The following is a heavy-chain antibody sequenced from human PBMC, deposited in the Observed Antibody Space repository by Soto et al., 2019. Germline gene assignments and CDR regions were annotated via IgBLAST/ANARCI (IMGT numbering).Heavy chain of an antibody. V-gene: IGHV3-30*18. CDR2: ISYDGSNK. CDR1: GFTFSSYG. J-gene: IGHJ4*02. CDR3: AKFSSGGPPAGFDY. Sequence: QVQLVESGGGVVQPGRSLRLSCAASGFTFSSYGMHWVRQAPGKGLEWVAVISYDGSNKYYADSVKGRFTISRDNSKTTLYLQMNSLRAEDTAVYYCAKFSSGGPPAGFDYWGQGTLVTVSS. D-gene: IGHD6-19*01.